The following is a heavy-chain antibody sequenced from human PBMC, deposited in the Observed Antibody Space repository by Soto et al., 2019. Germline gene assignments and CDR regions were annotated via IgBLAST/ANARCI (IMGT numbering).Heavy chain of an antibody. D-gene: IGHD2-2*01. Sequence: VASVKVSCKASGYIFTSYGISWVRQAPGQGLEWMGWISGYNGNTNYAQKVQGRVTVTTDKSTNTAYMELRSLTSDDTAVYYCARGPRYCSTTTCFAGVTWFDPWGQGTPVTVSS. CDR1: GYIFTSYG. CDR3: ARGPRYCSTTTCFAGVTWFDP. J-gene: IGHJ5*02. V-gene: IGHV1-18*04. CDR2: ISGYNGNT.